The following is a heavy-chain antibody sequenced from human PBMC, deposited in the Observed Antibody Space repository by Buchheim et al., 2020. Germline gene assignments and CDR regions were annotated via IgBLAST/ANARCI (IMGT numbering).Heavy chain of an antibody. CDR3: AKDRGNWNKQYYGMDV. CDR1: GCTFSSYG. Sequence: QVQLVESGGGVVQPGRSLRLSCAASGCTFSSYGMHWVRQAPGKGLEWVAVISYDGSNKYYADSVKGRFTISRDNSKNTLYLQMNSLRAEDTAVYYCAKDRGNWNKQYYGMDVWGQGTT. CDR2: ISYDGSNK. V-gene: IGHV3-30*18. J-gene: IGHJ6*02. D-gene: IGHD1/OR15-1a*01.